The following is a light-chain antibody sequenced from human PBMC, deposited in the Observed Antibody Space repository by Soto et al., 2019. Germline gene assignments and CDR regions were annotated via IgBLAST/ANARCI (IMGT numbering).Light chain of an antibody. V-gene: IGKV3-15*01. CDR2: GAS. CDR3: QQYNNWPPDRT. J-gene: IGKJ1*01. CDR1: QSVGSN. Sequence: EIVLTQSPATLSVSPGERATLSCRASQSVGSNLAWYQRKPGQAPRLLIYGASSRATGIPARFSGSGSGTDFTLTISSLQSEAFAIYFCQQYNNWPPDRTFGQGTKVEIK.